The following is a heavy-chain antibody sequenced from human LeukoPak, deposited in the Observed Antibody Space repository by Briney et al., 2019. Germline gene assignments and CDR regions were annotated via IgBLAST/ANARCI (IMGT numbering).Heavy chain of an antibody. D-gene: IGHD2-21*01. J-gene: IGHJ5*02. V-gene: IGHV4-38-2*01. Sequence: PSETLSLTXSVSGYSLSSAYYWGWIRQPPGKGLEWIGSIYHSGTTYYNPSLKSRVTMSLDTSKNQFSLKLSSVTAADMAVYYCARSYCGGDCYSLGWFDPWGQGALVTVSS. CDR3: ARSYCGGDCYSLGWFDP. CDR2: IYHSGTT. CDR1: GYSLSSAYY.